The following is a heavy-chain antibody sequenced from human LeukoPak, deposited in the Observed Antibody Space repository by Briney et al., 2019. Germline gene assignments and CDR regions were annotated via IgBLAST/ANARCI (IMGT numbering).Heavy chain of an antibody. CDR1: GFTFSSYW. CDR2: IYSGGST. J-gene: IGHJ4*02. CDR3: ARGSGWYHY. D-gene: IGHD6-19*01. V-gene: IGHV3-53*01. Sequence: GGSLRLSCAASGFTFSSYWMTWVRQAPGKGLEWVSVIYSGGSTYYADSVKGRFTISRDNSKNTLYLQMNSLRAEDTAVYYCARGSGWYHYWGQGTLVTVSS.